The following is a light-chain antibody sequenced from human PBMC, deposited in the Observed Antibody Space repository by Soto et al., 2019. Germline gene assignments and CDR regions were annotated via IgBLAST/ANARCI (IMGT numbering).Light chain of an antibody. CDR1: QSITIY. Sequence: DIPMTQSPSSLSASVGDRVTITCRASQSITIYLNWYQQKPGKAPKLLIFATSSLQSGVPSRFSGSGSGTDFTLTISSLQPEELATYYCPQSLTTPLTFGGGTKVEIK. J-gene: IGKJ4*01. CDR3: PQSLTTPLT. V-gene: IGKV1-39*01. CDR2: ATS.